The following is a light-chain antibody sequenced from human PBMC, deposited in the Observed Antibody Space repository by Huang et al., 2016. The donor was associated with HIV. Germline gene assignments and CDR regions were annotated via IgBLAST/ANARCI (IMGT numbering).Light chain of an antibody. Sequence: DIQLTQSPSSLFASVGDRITITCRSSQRLNSFLNWYQQKPGKPPKLLIYAASELEKGVPSRFSGSGALTDFTLTISNLQPDDFATYFCQQSFDDPPTFGQGTKV. V-gene: IGKV1-39*01. CDR3: QQSFDDPPT. J-gene: IGKJ1*01. CDR2: AAS. CDR1: QRLNSF.